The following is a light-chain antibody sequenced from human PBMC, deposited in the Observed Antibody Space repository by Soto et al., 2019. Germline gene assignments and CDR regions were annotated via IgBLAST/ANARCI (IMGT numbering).Light chain of an antibody. J-gene: IGKJ5*01. Sequence: NGMSQAPATRSLSPGESATLSCRASQSVDSYLVWYQQKPGQAPRLLIFGASNRATGIPARFSGSGSGTDFTLTINSLAPDDFALYYCQQRDSWPVTFGQGTRLEIK. CDR3: QQRDSWPVT. CDR2: GAS. CDR1: QSVDSY. V-gene: IGKV3-11*01.